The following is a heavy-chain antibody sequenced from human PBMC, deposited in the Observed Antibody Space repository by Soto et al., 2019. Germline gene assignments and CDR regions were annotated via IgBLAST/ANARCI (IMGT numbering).Heavy chain of an antibody. Sequence: ASVKVSCKASGYTFTSYGISWVRQAPGQGLEWMGWISAYNGNTNYAQKLQGRVTMTTDTSTSTAYMELRSLRSDDTAVYYCAREVTGYSSSWYYFDYWGQGTLGTVS. CDR1: GYTFTSYG. D-gene: IGHD6-13*01. CDR2: ISAYNGNT. V-gene: IGHV1-18*04. CDR3: AREVTGYSSSWYYFDY. J-gene: IGHJ4*02.